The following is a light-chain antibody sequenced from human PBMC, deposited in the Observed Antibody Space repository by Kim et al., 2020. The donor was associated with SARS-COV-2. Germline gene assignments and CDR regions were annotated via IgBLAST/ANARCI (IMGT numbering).Light chain of an antibody. Sequence: QSVLTQPPSASGTPGQRVTISCSGSISNIGSNYVYWYRQFPGTAPKLLIYRNTQRPSGVPDRFSGSKSGTSASLAISGLRSADEADYYCAAWDDSLSGHWVFGGGTQLTVL. V-gene: IGLV1-47*01. CDR3: AAWDDSLSGHWV. CDR2: RNT. J-gene: IGLJ3*02. CDR1: ISNIGSNY.